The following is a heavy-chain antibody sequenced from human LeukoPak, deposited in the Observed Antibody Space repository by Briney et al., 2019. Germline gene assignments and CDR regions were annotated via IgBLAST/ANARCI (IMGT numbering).Heavy chain of an antibody. Sequence: SETLSLTCTVSGNSFGDYYWSWIRQPAGKGLEWIGYIYYSGSTNYNPSLKSRVTISVDTSKNQFSLKLSSVTAADTAVYYCARAVAATHWYFDLWGRGTLVTVSS. CDR1: GNSFGDYY. D-gene: IGHD2-15*01. CDR3: ARAVAATHWYFDL. CDR2: IYYSGST. J-gene: IGHJ2*01. V-gene: IGHV4-59*01.